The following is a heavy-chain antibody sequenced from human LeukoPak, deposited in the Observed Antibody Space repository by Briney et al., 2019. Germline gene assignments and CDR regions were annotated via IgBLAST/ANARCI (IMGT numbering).Heavy chain of an antibody. CDR1: GLIFHNHA. J-gene: IGHJ3*01. CDR2: ILGGGGT. CDR3: GQDPNGNYIGAFDF. V-gene: IGHV3-23*01. D-gene: IGHD4-17*01. Sequence: GGSLRLSCAASGLIFHNHALVWIRRAPGKGPEWVSAILGGGGTFYADAVKGRFTISRDNSKNTLYLQMNSLRAEDTATYYCGQDPNGNYIGAFDFWGRGTMVTVSS.